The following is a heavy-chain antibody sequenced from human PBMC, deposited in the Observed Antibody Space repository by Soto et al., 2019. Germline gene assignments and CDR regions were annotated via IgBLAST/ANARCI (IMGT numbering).Heavy chain of an antibody. CDR3: ARGIAYGYDFWSGYYPVGRYYYYGMDV. CDR1: GFTFSSYG. D-gene: IGHD3-3*01. V-gene: IGHV3-33*01. CDR2: IWYDGSNK. Sequence: GGSLRLSCAASGFTFSSYGMHWVRQAPGKGLEWVAVIWYDGSNKYYADSVKGRFTISRDNSKNTLYLQMNSLRAEDTAVYYCARGIAYGYDFWSGYYPVGRYYYYGMDVWGQGTTVTVSS. J-gene: IGHJ6*02.